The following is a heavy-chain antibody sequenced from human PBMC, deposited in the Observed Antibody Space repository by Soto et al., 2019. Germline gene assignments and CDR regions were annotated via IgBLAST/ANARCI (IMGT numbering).Heavy chain of an antibody. CDR1: GGTFSSYA. V-gene: IGHV1-69*13. Sequence: GASVKVSCKASGGTFSSYAISWVRQAPGQGLEWXGGXXPXXGXAXXXQXXXGRVTITADESTSTAYMELSSLRSEDTAVYYCARVGEGLRFDWFDPWGQGTLVTVSS. J-gene: IGHJ5*02. CDR3: ARVGEGLRFDWFDP. CDR2: XXPXXGXA. D-gene: IGHD5-12*01.